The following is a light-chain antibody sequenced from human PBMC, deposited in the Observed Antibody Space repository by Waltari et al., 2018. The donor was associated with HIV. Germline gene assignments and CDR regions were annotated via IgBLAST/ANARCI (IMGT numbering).Light chain of an antibody. CDR1: QSVGSY. Sequence: VMTQSPATLSVSPWGRATLSCRASQSVGSYLAWYQQKPGQAPRLLIYGASTRSTGIPTRFSGSGSGTEFTLTISSLQSEDFAVYYCHQYNKWPRGTFGGGTKVEV. V-gene: IGKV3-15*01. CDR2: GAS. J-gene: IGKJ4*01. CDR3: HQYNKWPRGT.